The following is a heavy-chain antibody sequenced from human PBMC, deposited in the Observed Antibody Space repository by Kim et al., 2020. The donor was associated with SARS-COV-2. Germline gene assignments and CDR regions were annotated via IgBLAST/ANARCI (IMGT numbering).Heavy chain of an antibody. D-gene: IGHD2-2*01. J-gene: IGHJ4*02. Sequence: IYYADSVKGRFTISRDNAKNSLYLQMNSLRAEDTAVYYCARDIVVVPAADWGQGTLVTVSS. V-gene: IGHV3-21*01. CDR2: I. CDR3: ARDIVVVPAAD.